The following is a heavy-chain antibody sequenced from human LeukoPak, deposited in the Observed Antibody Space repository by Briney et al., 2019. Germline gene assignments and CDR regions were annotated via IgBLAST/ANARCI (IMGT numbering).Heavy chain of an antibody. V-gene: IGHV3-53*01. J-gene: IGHJ4*02. D-gene: IGHD3-22*01. CDR2: IYGGGST. CDR1: RFTVGSNY. Sequence: GGSLRLSCAASRFTVGSNYMSWVRQAPGKGLEWVSVIYGGGSTYYADSVKGRFSISRDTSKNAVYLQMNSLRAEDTAVYYCARAQFYHDSSTYGPDYWGQGTLVTVSS. CDR3: ARAQFYHDSSTYGPDY.